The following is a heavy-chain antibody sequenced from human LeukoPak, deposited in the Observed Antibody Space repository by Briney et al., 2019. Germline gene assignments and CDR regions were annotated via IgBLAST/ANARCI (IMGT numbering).Heavy chain of an antibody. CDR1: GFTSSSYS. D-gene: IGHD2-21*01. J-gene: IGHJ5*02. CDR2: ISSSRSYI. CDR3: ARAGAYCGGDCYFAYVNWFDP. V-gene: IGHV3-21*01. Sequence: GGSLRLSCAASGFTSSSYSMNWVRQAPGRGLEWVSSISSSRSYIYYADSVKGRFTISRDNAKNSLYLQMNSLRAEDTAVYYCARAGAYCGGDCYFAYVNWFDPWGQGTLVTVSS.